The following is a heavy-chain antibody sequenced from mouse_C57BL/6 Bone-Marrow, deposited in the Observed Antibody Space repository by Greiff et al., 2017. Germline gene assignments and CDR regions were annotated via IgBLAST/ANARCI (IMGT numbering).Heavy chain of an antibody. CDR3: GNFDY. CDR2: IDPSDSYT. CDR1: GYTFTSYW. J-gene: IGHJ2*01. Sequence: QVQLQQPGAELVRPGTSVKLSCKASGYTFTSYWMHWVKPRPGQGLEWIGVIDPSDSYTNYNQKFKGKATLTVDTSSSTAYMQLSSLTSEDSAVYYCGNFDYWGQGTTLTVSS. V-gene: IGHV1-59*01.